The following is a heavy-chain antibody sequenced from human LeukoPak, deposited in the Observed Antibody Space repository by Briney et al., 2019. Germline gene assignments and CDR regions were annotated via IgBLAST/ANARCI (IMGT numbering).Heavy chain of an antibody. Sequence: SETLSLTCTVSGYSISSGYYWGWIRQPPGKGLEWIGNIFYSGSTYYSPSLKSRVTISLDTSRNQFSLKLTSVTAADTAVYYCAKSNGYGLVDIWGQGTMVTVSS. V-gene: IGHV4-38-2*02. D-gene: IGHD3-10*01. CDR1: GYSISSGYY. J-gene: IGHJ3*02. CDR2: IFYSGST. CDR3: AKSNGYGLVDI.